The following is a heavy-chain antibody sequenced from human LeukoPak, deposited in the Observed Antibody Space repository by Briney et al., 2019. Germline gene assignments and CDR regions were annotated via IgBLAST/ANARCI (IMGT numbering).Heavy chain of an antibody. CDR2: ISSRGSTI. CDR3: ARRDYSNYGYIDG. J-gene: IGHJ4*02. CDR1: GFTLSDYY. Sequence: GGSLRLSCAASGFTLSDYYMSWMRQGPGKGLEWVSYISSRGSTIYYADSVKGRFTISRDNANNSLYLQMNSLRVEDTAMYYCARRDYSNYGYIDGWRQGTLVTVSS. D-gene: IGHD4-11*01. V-gene: IGHV3-11*04.